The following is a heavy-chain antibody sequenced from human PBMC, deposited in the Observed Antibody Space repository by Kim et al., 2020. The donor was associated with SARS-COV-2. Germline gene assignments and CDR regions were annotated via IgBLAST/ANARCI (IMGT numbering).Heavy chain of an antibody. CDR2: IWYDGSNK. D-gene: IGHD2-2*01. V-gene: IGHV3-33*01. CDR3: ARGGICSSTSCYEAIPYYYYYMDV. Sequence: GGSLRLSCAASGFTFSSYGMHWVRQAPGKGLEWVAVIWYDGSNKYYADSVKGRFTISRDNSKNTLYLQMNSLRAEDTAVYYCARGGICSSTSCYEAIPYYYYYMDVWGKGTTVTVSS. CDR1: GFTFSSYG. J-gene: IGHJ6*03.